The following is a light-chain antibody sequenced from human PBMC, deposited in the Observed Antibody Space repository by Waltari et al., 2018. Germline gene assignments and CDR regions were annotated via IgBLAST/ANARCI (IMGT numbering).Light chain of an antibody. V-gene: IGKV2-30*01. CDR3: MQATHWPVT. CDR2: KVS. J-gene: IGKJ5*01. CDR1: QSLVSTDGISY. Sequence: DVGLTQSPLSLPVTPGQSASISCRSSQSLVSTDGISYLNWFHHRPGQSPRRLIYKVSNRDSGVPDRFSGSGSGTDFTLMISSVEADDVGVYFCMQATHWPVTFGQGTRLEIK.